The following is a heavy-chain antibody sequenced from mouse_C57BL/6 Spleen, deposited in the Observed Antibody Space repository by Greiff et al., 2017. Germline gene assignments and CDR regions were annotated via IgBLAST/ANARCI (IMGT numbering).Heavy chain of an antibody. CDR2: ISSGSSTI. CDR3: ARNPYEDYAMDY. D-gene: IGHD1-1*01. V-gene: IGHV5-17*01. J-gene: IGHJ4*01. CDR1: GFTFSDYG. Sequence: EVQVVESGGGLVKPGGSLKLSCAASGFTFSDYGMHWVRQAPEKGLEWVAYISSGSSTIYYADTVKGRFTISRDNAKNTLYLQMTRLRSEDTDMYYCARNPYEDYAMDYWGQGTSVTVSS.